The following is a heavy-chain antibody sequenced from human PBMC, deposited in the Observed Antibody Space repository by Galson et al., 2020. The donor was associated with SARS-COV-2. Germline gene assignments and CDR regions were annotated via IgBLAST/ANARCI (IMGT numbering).Heavy chain of an antibody. J-gene: IGHJ6*02. CDR3: AKGVSVEGTYKNYGMDV. Sequence: GGSLRLSCAASGFTLDTYGIHWVRQAPGRGLEGVALFSHDGTNIYYADSLEGRFTISRDISKNTLFLEMNSLRPEDTAIYYCAKGVSVEGTYKNYGMDVWGQGTTVAVSS. V-gene: IGHV3-30*18. D-gene: IGHD6-19*01. CDR2: FSHDGTNI. CDR1: GFTLDTYG.